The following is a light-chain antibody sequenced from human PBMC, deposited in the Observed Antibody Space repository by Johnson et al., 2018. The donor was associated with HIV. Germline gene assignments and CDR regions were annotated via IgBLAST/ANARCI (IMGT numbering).Light chain of an antibody. Sequence: QSVLTQPPSVSAAPGQKVTISCSGSSSNIGNNYVSWYQQLPGTAPKLLIYENNKRPSGIPDRFSGSKSGPSATLGITGLQTGDEADYYCGTWDSSLIAGLYVFGTGTKVTVL. CDR3: GTWDSSLIAGLYV. CDR2: ENN. J-gene: IGLJ1*01. V-gene: IGLV1-51*02. CDR1: SSNIGNNY.